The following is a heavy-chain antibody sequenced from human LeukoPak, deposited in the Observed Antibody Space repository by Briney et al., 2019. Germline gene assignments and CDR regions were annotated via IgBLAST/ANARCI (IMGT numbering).Heavy chain of an antibody. J-gene: IGHJ4*02. Sequence: SETLSLTCVVYGGSLSGYYWSWIRQSPGKGLEWIGEINHSGSTTYNPSLKSRVTISVDTSKNQFSLKLSSVTAADTAVYYCARDISAGTTGDYWGQGTLVTVSS. CDR2: INHSGST. V-gene: IGHV4-34*01. CDR1: GGSLSGYY. D-gene: IGHD2/OR15-2a*01. CDR3: ARDISAGTTGDY.